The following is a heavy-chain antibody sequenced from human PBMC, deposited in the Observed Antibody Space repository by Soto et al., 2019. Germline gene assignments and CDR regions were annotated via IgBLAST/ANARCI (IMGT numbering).Heavy chain of an antibody. J-gene: IGHJ4*02. D-gene: IGHD1-1*01. V-gene: IGHV3-73*02. CDR2: IRSRPHNYAT. Sequence: EVQLVESGGGLVQIGGSLKLSCATSGLNFSGAAMHWARQASGKGLEWVGRIRSRPHNYATTYAASGEGRFTISRDDSKNTVYLQMNGLKTDDTAMYYCTNERDYWGRGTLVTVSS. CDR1: GLNFSGAA. CDR3: TNERDY.